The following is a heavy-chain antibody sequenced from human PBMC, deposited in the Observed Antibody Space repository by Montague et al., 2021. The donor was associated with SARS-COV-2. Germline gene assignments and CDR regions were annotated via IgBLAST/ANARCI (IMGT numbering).Heavy chain of an antibody. CDR2: ISYSGST. CDR3: ARDGCSGGSCYYNWSDP. D-gene: IGHD2-15*01. V-gene: IGHV4-59*01. CDR1: GGSISSYY. Sequence: SETLSLTCTVSGGSISSYYWSWIRQPPGKGLEWIGYISYSGSTNYNPSLKSRVTMSVDTSKNHFSLKLNSVTAADTAVYYCARDGCSGGSCYYNWSDPWGQGTLVTVSS. J-gene: IGHJ5*02.